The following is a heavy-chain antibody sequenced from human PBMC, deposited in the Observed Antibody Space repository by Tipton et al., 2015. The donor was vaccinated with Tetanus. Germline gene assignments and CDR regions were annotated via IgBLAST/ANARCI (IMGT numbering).Heavy chain of an antibody. Sequence: TLSLTCIVSGGSVSGSSHYWSWIRQPPGKQLEWVGYIYHSGNTNYNPSLKSRVTISFGTSKNQFSLNLESVIPADTAVYYCARANNDIPKKGPFDSWGQGTLVIVSS. CDR3: ARANNDIPKKGPFDS. CDR1: GGSVSGSSHY. D-gene: IGHD1-1*01. CDR2: IYHSGNT. J-gene: IGHJ4*02. V-gene: IGHV4-61*01.